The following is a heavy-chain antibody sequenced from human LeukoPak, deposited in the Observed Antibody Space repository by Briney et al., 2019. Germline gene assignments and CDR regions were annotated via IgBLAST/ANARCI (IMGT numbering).Heavy chain of an antibody. CDR3: AKYGASMIVVVTFDY. Sequence: PGGSLRLSCAASGFTLSSYAMSWVRQAPEKGLEWVSAISGSGGSTYYADSVKGRFTISRDNSKNTLYLQMNSLRAEDTAVYYCAKYGASMIVVVTFDYWGQGTLVTVSS. CDR1: GFTLSSYA. D-gene: IGHD3-22*01. V-gene: IGHV3-23*01. J-gene: IGHJ4*02. CDR2: ISGSGGST.